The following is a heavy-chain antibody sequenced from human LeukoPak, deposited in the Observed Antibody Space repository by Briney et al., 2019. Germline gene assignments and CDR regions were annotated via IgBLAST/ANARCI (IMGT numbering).Heavy chain of an antibody. D-gene: IGHD1-26*01. Sequence: SQTLSLTCTVSGGSISNYNWGWIWARPGKGLERIGYCYDSSSTGDNPPPKRPVTISVATSKNQFSLKLSSVTAADTAVYYCARDQEYSGSYYRYFDYWGQGTLVTVSS. V-gene: IGHV4-59*01. CDR1: GGSISNYN. CDR3: ARDQEYSGSYYRYFDY. J-gene: IGHJ4*01. CDR2: CYDSSST.